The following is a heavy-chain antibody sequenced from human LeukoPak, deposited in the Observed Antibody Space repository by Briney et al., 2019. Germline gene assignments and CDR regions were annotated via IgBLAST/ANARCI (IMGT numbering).Heavy chain of an antibody. CDR2: ISGSGGST. D-gene: IGHD3-22*01. CDR1: GFTFSSHA. CDR3: AKGPMIVVVITPFDY. V-gene: IGHV3-23*01. J-gene: IGHJ4*02. Sequence: GGSLRLSCAASGFTFSSHAMSWVRQAPGKGLEWVSAISGSGGSTYYADSVKGRFTISRDNSKNTLYLQMDSLRAEDTAVYYCAKGPMIVVVITPFDYWGQGTLVTVSS.